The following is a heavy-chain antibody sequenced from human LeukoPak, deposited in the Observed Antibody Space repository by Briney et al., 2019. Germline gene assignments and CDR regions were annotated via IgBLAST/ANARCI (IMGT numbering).Heavy chain of an antibody. V-gene: IGHV4-59*01. CDR2: IYYSGST. CDR3: ARDLGGYYYDY. Sequence: MPSETLSLTCTVSGGSISSYYWSWIRQPPGKGLEWIGYIYYSGSTNYNPSLKSRVTISVDTSKNQFSLKLSSVTAADTAVYYCARDLGGYYYDYWGQGTLVTVSS. J-gene: IGHJ4*02. CDR1: GGSISSYY. D-gene: IGHD3-22*01.